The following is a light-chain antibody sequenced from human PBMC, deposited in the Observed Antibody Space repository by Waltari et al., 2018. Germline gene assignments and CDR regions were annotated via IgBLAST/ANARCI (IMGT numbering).Light chain of an antibody. CDR2: DAS. CDR1: QSVTNY. CDR3: QQRSKWPLT. Sequence: DIVLTQSPATLSLSPGERATLSCRASQSVTNYLAWYQLKPSQAPRLLIYDASNRATGIPARFSGSGSGTDFTLTISNLEPEDSAVYYCQQRSKWPLTFGRGTKVEIK. J-gene: IGKJ4*01. V-gene: IGKV3-11*01.